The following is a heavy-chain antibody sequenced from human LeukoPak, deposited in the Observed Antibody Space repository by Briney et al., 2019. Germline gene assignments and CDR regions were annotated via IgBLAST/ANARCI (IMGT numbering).Heavy chain of an antibody. D-gene: IGHD1-1*01. CDR3: AKLDRRSNLFDP. CDR2: TFHSGHT. CDR1: GGSIRNSNW. J-gene: IGHJ5*02. V-gene: IGHV4-4*02. Sequence: SGTLSLTCAVSGGSIRNSNWWSWVRQPPGKGLEWIGETFHSGHTNYNPSLKSRVAISVNKSKNHFYLNLTSVTAADTAVYYCAKLDRRSNLFDPWGQGTLVTVS.